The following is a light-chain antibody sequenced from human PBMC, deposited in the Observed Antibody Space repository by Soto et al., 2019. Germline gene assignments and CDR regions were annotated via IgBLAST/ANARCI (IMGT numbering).Light chain of an antibody. J-gene: IGLJ2*01. V-gene: IGLV2-8*01. CDR3: SSFVGGDSFDVI. CDR1: GSDIGAYNY. CDR2: DVI. Sequence: QSVLTQPPSASGSPGQSVTISCTGTGSDIGAYNYFSWYQQYPGKAPKVMIYDVIKRPSGVPDRVSGSKSGNTASLIVSGLRADDEAVYYCSSFVGGDSFDVIFGGGTKLTVL.